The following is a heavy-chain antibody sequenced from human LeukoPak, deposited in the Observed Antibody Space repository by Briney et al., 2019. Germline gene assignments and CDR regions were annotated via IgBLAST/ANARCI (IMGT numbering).Heavy chain of an antibody. Sequence: GGSLRLSCAASGFTFSSYSMNWVRQAPGKGLEWVSSISSSSSYIYYADSVKGRFTISRDNAKNSLYLQMNSLRAEDTAVYYCAKVLSLRHFDWVLYIDHWGQGTLVTVSS. J-gene: IGHJ4*02. D-gene: IGHD3-9*01. CDR3: AKVLSLRHFDWVLYIDH. CDR1: GFTFSSYS. V-gene: IGHV3-21*01. CDR2: ISSSSSYI.